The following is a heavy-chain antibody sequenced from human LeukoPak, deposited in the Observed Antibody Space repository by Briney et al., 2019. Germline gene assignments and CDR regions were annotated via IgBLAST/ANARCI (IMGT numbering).Heavy chain of an antibody. J-gene: IGHJ4*02. CDR2: IYTSGRT. CDR1: GGSICTYY. V-gene: IGHV4-4*07. Sequence: SETLSLTCTVSGGSICTYYWCWIRHPAGQGLEWIGRIYTSGRTNYYTSLKSRVSMSLDTSKNQFALNLSSGTAADTAVYYCANGDYFNVFDYWGQGTLVTVSS. D-gene: IGHD4-17*01. CDR3: ANGDYFNVFDY.